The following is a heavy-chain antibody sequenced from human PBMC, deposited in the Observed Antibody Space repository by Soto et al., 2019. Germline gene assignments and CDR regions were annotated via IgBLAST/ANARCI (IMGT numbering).Heavy chain of an antibody. D-gene: IGHD1-1*01. Sequence: QVQLQQSGPGLVKPSETLSLTCSVSSGPTSSDNWGWIRQTPGRGLEWIGYVYSTGGTSYNPSLNSRVTISADTSTNHISLTLTSVTAADTAVYYCVRQGIGNLHGLVDVWGQGTTVRVSS. CDR1: SGPTSSDN. V-gene: IGHV4-59*08. J-gene: IGHJ6*02. CDR3: VRQGIGNLHGLVDV. CDR2: VYSTGGT.